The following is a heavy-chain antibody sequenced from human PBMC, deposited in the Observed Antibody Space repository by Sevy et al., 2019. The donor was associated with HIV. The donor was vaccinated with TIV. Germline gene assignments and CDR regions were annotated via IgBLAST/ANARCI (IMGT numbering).Heavy chain of an antibody. J-gene: IGHJ3*02. Sequence: GGSLRLSCAASGFTVSSNYMSWVRQAPGKGLEWVSVIYSGGSTYYADSVKGRFTISRDNSKNTPYLQMNSLRAEDPAVYYCARARTLTTGFVSRPDAFDIWGQGTMVTVSS. CDR1: GFTVSSNY. D-gene: IGHD4-17*01. CDR2: IYSGGST. V-gene: IGHV3-53*01. CDR3: ARARTLTTGFVSRPDAFDI.